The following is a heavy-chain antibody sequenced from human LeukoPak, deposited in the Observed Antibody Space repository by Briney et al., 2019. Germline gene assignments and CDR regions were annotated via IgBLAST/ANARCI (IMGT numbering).Heavy chain of an antibody. J-gene: IGHJ5*02. CDR1: GGSISSGGYY. D-gene: IGHD3-10*01. Sequence: SETLSLTRTVSGGSISSGGYYWSWFRQHPGKGLEWIGYIHHSGSTYYNPSLKSRLIISLDTSKNQFSLKLNSVTAADTAVYYCANYGSGSYRFDPWGQGTLVTASS. CDR3: ANYGSGSYRFDP. CDR2: IHHSGST. V-gene: IGHV4-31*03.